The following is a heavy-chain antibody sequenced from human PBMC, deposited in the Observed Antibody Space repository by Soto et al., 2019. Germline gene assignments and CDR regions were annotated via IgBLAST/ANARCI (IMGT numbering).Heavy chain of an antibody. CDR2: ISYDGSNK. J-gene: IGHJ4*01. V-gene: IGHV3-30*18. CDR1: GFTFSSYG. Sequence: QVQLVESGGGVVQPGRSLRLSCAASGFTFSSYGMHWVRQAPGKGLEWVAVISYDGSNKYYADSVKGRFTISRDNSKNTLYLQMNSLRAENTAVSYCAKDRGYSGYDSLDYWGQGTLVTASS. D-gene: IGHD5-12*01. CDR3: AKDRGYSGYDSLDY.